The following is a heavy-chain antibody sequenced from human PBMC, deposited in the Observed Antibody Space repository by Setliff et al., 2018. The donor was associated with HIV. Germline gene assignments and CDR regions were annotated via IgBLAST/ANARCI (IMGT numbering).Heavy chain of an antibody. CDR1: GGTFSSYV. CDR3: ARIHDYYGSGNYAFDI. Sequence: ASVKVSCKASGGTFSSYVISWVRQAPGQGPEWMGGIIPNSGNTGYEQKFQGRVTMTRNTSISTAYMELSSLRSEDTAVYYCARIHDYYGSGNYAFDIWGQGTMVTVSS. J-gene: IGHJ3*02. D-gene: IGHD3-10*01. CDR2: IIPNSGNT. V-gene: IGHV1-8*02.